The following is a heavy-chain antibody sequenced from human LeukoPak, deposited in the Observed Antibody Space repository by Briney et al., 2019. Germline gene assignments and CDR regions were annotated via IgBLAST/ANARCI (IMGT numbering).Heavy chain of an antibody. CDR3: ARGELLRDY. V-gene: IGHV3-23*01. J-gene: IGHJ4*02. CDR2: ISGGYTT. CDR1: RFTFSSFA. D-gene: IGHD2-15*01. Sequence: AGGSLRLSCAASRFTFSSFAMSWVRQAPGKGLEWVSAISGGYTTYYAGSVKGRFTISRDNSKNTLYLQMNSLRAEDTAVYYCARGELLRDYWGQGTLVTVSS.